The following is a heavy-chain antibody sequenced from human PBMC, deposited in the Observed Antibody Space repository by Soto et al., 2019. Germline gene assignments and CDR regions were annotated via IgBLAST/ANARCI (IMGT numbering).Heavy chain of an antibody. CDR2: IYYSGST. Sequence: QVQLQESGPGLVKPSDTLSLTCAVSGYSISSSNWWGWIRQPPGKGLEWIVYIYYSGSTYYNPSLKSRVTMSVDTSKNQFSLKLSSVTAVDTAVYYCARIPEGIVATDSNYYMDVWGKGTTVTVSS. CDR3: ARIPEGIVATDSNYYMDV. CDR1: GYSISSSNW. V-gene: IGHV4-28*01. D-gene: IGHD5-12*01. J-gene: IGHJ6*03.